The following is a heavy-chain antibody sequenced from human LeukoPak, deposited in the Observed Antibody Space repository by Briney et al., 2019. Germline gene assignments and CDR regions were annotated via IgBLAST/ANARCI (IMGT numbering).Heavy chain of an antibody. D-gene: IGHD3-22*01. V-gene: IGHV1-24*01. CDR3: ATNYYDSSGYYVGNDAFDI. CDR2: FDPEDGET. CDR1: GFTFSRHG. J-gene: IGHJ3*02. Sequence: PGGPLRLSCAPSGFTFSRHGMHWVRQAPGKGLGWMGGFDPEDGETIYAQKFQGRVTMTEDTSTDTAYMELSSLRSEDTAVYYCATNYYDSSGYYVGNDAFDIWGQGTMVTVSS.